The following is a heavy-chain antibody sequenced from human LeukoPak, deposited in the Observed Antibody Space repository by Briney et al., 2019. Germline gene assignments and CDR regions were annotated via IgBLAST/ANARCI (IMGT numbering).Heavy chain of an antibody. Sequence: RGSLKLSCAASGFTFSNYNMSWVRQAPGQGLEWVSTITPLTGYLYYAHSVKGRFTISTDNSTNTPYLQLSSLRSEDTAVYYCGKAYAKRSDYQEGFDNWGQGTMVTVSS. V-gene: IGHV3-21*01. J-gene: IGHJ3*02. D-gene: IGHD2-21*01. CDR1: GFTFSNYN. CDR3: GKAYAKRSDYQEGFDN. CDR2: ITPLTGYL.